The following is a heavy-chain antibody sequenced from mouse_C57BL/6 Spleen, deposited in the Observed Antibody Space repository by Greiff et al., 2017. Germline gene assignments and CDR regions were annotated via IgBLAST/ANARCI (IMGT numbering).Heavy chain of an antibody. CDR2: IYPGSGNT. CDR1: GYTFTDYY. J-gene: IGHJ1*03. CDR3: ARCTTVVAPGYFDV. D-gene: IGHD1-1*01. Sequence: VQLQQSGAELVRPGASVKLSCKASGYTFTDYYINWVKQRPGQGLEWIARIYPGSGNTYYNEKFKGKATLTAEKSSSTAYMQLSSLTSEDSAVFFCARCTTVVAPGYFDVWGTGTTVTVSS. V-gene: IGHV1-76*01.